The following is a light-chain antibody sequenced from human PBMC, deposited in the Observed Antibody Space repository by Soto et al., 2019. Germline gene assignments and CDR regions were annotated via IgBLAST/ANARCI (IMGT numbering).Light chain of an antibody. V-gene: IGKV1-5*03. CDR2: KAS. J-gene: IGKJ2*01. CDR3: QQYDSYSPYT. CDR1: QSISSW. Sequence: DIQMTQSPSTLSASVGDRVTITCRASQSISSWLAWYQQKPGKAPKLLIYKASSLESGVPSRFSGSGSGREFSITISSLQPDDFATQYCQQYDSYSPYTFGQGTKLQIK.